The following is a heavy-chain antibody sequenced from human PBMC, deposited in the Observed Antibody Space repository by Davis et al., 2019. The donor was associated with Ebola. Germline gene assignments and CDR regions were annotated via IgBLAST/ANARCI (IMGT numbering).Heavy chain of an antibody. CDR1: GYSISSGYY. CDR2: IYHSGST. J-gene: IGHJ6*04. V-gene: IGHV4-38-2*02. CDR3: ARVTIITIFGVVIARGRGLDV. D-gene: IGHD3-3*01. Sequence: MPSETLSLTCTVSGYSISSGYYWGWIRQPPGKGLEWIGSIYHSGSTYYNPSLKSRVTISVDRSKNQFSLKLSSVTAADTAVYYCARVTIITIFGVVIARGRGLDVWGKGTTVTVSS.